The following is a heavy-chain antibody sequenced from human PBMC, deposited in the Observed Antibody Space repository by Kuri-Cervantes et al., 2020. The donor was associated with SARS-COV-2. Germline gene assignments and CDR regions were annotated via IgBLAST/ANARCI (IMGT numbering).Heavy chain of an antibody. D-gene: IGHD6-19*01. V-gene: IGHV3-7*05. Sequence: GESLKISCAASGFTFSSYWMSWVRQAPGKGLEWVANIKQDGSEKYYVDSVKGRFIISRDNAKSSLYLQMNSLRAEDTALYYCAKDIRSSGWSIDYWGQGTLVTVSS. CDR1: GFTFSSYW. J-gene: IGHJ4*02. CDR3: AKDIRSSGWSIDY. CDR2: IKQDGSEK.